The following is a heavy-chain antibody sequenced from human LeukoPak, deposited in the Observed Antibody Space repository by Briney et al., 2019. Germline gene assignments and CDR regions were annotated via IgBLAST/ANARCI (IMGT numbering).Heavy chain of an antibody. D-gene: IGHD3-10*01. Sequence: GGSLRLSCAASGFTFSSYSMNWVRQAPGKGLEWVSPISSSSSYIYYADSVKGRFTISRDNAKNSLYLQMNSLRAEDTALYYCASVDYYGSGNYYNDVDYWGQGTLVTVSS. CDR3: ASVDYYGSGNYYNDVDY. CDR2: ISSSSSYI. CDR1: GFTFSSYS. J-gene: IGHJ4*02. V-gene: IGHV3-21*01.